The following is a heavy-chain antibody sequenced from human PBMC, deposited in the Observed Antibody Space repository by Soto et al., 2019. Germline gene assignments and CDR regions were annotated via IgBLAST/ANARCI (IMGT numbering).Heavy chain of an antibody. CDR1: GGTFSSYS. CDR3: ARDGGRHSGGIDY. Sequence: QVQLVQSGAEVKNPGSSVKVSCKASGGTFSSYSINWGRQAPGQGLEWMGEIIPIFGTANYAQKFQGRVTTTADESTSTAYMELSSLRSEDTAVYYCARDGGRHSGGIDYWGQGTLVTVSS. V-gene: IGHV1-69*01. CDR2: IIPIFGTA. J-gene: IGHJ4*02. D-gene: IGHD1-26*01.